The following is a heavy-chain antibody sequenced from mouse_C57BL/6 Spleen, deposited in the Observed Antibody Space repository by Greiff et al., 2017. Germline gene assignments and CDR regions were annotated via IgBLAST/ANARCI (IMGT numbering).Heavy chain of an antibody. CDR3: ATITTALFDY. J-gene: IGHJ2*01. D-gene: IGHD1-1*01. CDR2: IYPRSGNT. CDR1: GYTFTSYG. Sequence: QVQLKQSGAELARPGASVKLSCKASGYTFTSYGISWVKQRTGQGLEWIGEIYPRSGNTYYNEKFKGKATLTADKSSSTAYMELRSLTSEDSAVYFCATITTALFDYWGQGTTLTVSS. V-gene: IGHV1-81*01.